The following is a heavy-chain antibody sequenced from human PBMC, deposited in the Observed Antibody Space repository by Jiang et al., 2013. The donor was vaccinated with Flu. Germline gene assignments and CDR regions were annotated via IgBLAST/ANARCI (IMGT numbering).Heavy chain of an antibody. D-gene: IGHD4-23*01. V-gene: IGHV4-31*03. Sequence: GLVKPSQTLSLTCTVSGGSISSGGYYWSWIRQHPGKGLEWIGYIYYSGSTYYNPSLKSRVTISVDTSKNQFSLKLSSVTAADTAVYYCARDRRGGKRGSYYYYGMDVWGQGTTVTVSS. CDR1: GGSISSGGYY. CDR2: IYYSGST. J-gene: IGHJ6*02. CDR3: ARDRRGGKRGSYYYYGMDV.